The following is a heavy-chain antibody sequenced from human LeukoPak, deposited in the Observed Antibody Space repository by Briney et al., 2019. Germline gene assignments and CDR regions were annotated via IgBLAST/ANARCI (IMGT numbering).Heavy chain of an antibody. D-gene: IGHD5-24*01. CDR1: GGSFSGYY. CDR3: ARDGYQPLYYYGMDV. J-gene: IGHJ6*02. V-gene: IGHV4-34*01. CDR2: INHSGST. Sequence: PSETLSLTCAVYGGSFSGYYWSRIRQPPGKGLEWLGEINHSGSTNYNPSIKSRVTISVDTSTDQFSLKLSSVPAADTAVYYCARDGYQPLYYYGMDVWGQGTTVTVSS.